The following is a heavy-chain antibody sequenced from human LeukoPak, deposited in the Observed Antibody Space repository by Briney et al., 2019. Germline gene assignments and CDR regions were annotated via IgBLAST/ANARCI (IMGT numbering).Heavy chain of an antibody. CDR1: GGSFSGYF. V-gene: IGHV4-4*07. CDR3: ARERLVRGVVISPNWFDP. CDR2: IYSNGTA. Sequence: SETLSLTCSVSGGSFSGYFWSWLRQPAGKGLEWIGRIYSNGTARYNPSLKSRVTMSIDTSKKDFSLKLSSVTAADTAVYYCARERLVRGVVISPNWFDPWGQGTLVTVPS. D-gene: IGHD3-10*01. J-gene: IGHJ5*02.